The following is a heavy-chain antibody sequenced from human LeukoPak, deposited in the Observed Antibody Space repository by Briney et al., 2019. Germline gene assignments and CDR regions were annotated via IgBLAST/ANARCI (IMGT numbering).Heavy chain of an antibody. D-gene: IGHD4-17*01. CDR3: ARVYGANPPDA. CDR2: IYYSGKT. CDR1: GGSISSGGYY. J-gene: IGHJ5*02. Sequence: SQTLSLTCTVSGGSISSGGYYWSWIRQHPGKGLEWIGCIYYSGKTYDSPSLKSRVTISVDASKNQFSLKLSSVTAADTAVYYCARVYGANPPDAWGQGTLVTVSS. V-gene: IGHV4-31*03.